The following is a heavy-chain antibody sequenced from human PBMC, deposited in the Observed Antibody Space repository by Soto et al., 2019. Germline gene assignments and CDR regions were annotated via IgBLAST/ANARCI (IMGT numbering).Heavy chain of an antibody. CDR2: IIPIFGTA. J-gene: IGHJ4*02. Sequence: QVQLVQSGAEVKKPGSSVKVSCKASGGTFSSYAISWVRQAPGQGLEWMGGIIPIFGTANYAQKFQGRVTITADASTSTAYMELSSLRSEDTAVYSCARERGIAAPPSPHPGWGQFDYWGQGTLVTVSS. D-gene: IGHD6-6*01. V-gene: IGHV1-69*01. CDR1: GGTFSSYA. CDR3: ARERGIAAPPSPHPGWGQFDY.